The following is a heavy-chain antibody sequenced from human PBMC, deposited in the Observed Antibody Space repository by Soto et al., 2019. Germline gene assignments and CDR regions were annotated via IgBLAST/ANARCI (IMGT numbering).Heavy chain of an antibody. V-gene: IGHV2-5*02. CDR2: IYWDDDK. D-gene: IGHD3-22*01. CDR1: GFSLSSDGAA. Sequence: PTLVNPTQTLTLTCSFSGFSLSSDGAAVSWVRQPPGKALEWLALIYWDDDKRYSPSLKSRLAITKDTPNNQVVLTMTNMDPADTATYFCAHSDSRLSHSLDYWGQGSLVTVSS. J-gene: IGHJ4*02. CDR3: AHSDSRLSHSLDY.